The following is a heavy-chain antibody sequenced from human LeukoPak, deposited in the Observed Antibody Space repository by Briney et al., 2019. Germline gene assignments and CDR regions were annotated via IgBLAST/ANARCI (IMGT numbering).Heavy chain of an antibody. CDR2: ISGSGETT. CDR1: GFTFSSYA. Sequence: GGSLRLSCAASGFTFSSYAMSWVRQAPGKGLEWVSVISGSGETTYYADSVKGRVTVSRDNSKNTLYLQMNSLRAEDTAVYYCAKETPHFDYWGQGTLVTVSS. V-gene: IGHV3-23*01. CDR3: AKETPHFDY. J-gene: IGHJ4*02.